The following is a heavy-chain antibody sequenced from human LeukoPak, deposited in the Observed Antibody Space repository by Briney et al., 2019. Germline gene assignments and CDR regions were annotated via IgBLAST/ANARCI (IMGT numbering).Heavy chain of an antibody. D-gene: IGHD3-22*01. Sequence: ASVKVSCKASGYTFTSYYMHWVRQAPGQGFEWMGIINPSGGSTSYAQKFQGRVTMTRDMSTSTVYMELRSLRSDDTAVYYCARDAGIYDSSGYYHGWFDPWGQGTLVTVSS. CDR1: GYTFTSYY. CDR2: INPSGGST. J-gene: IGHJ5*02. V-gene: IGHV1-46*01. CDR3: ARDAGIYDSSGYYHGWFDP.